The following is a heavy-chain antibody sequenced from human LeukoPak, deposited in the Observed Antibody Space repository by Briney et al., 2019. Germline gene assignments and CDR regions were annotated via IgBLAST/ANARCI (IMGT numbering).Heavy chain of an antibody. V-gene: IGHV3-53*01. CDR2: IYSGGST. D-gene: IGHD5-12*01. J-gene: IGHJ6*03. CDR1: GFTVSSNY. CDR3: AREEVSLVATITGYYYYYYMDV. Sequence: GGSLRLSCAASGFTVSSNYMSWVRQAPGKGLEWVSVIYSGGSTYYADSVKGRFTISRDNSKNTLYLQTNSLRAEDTAVYYCAREEVSLVATITGYYYYYYMDVWGKGTTVTVSS.